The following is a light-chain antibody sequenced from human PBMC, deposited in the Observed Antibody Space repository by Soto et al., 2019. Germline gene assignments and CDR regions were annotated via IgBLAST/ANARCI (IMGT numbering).Light chain of an antibody. CDR3: SSHTISNTRV. J-gene: IGLJ2*01. Sequence: QSALTQPASVSGSPGQSITISCTGTSSDIGDYDYVSWYQHNPGKAPKLIIYGVTNRPSGVSYRFSGSKSGNTASLTISGLQAEDEADYYCSSHTISNTRVFGGGTKVTVL. CDR2: GVT. CDR1: SSDIGDYDY. V-gene: IGLV2-14*03.